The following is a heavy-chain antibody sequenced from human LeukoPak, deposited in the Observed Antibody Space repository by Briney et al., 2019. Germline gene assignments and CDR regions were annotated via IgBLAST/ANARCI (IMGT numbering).Heavy chain of an antibody. V-gene: IGHV3-21*01. CDR3: ARGGYSYGYDWFDP. D-gene: IGHD5-18*01. J-gene: IGHJ5*02. CDR1: GFTFSSYS. Sequence: GGSLRLPCAASGFTFSSYSMNWVRQAPGKGLEWVSSISSSSSYIYYADSVKGRFTISRDNAKNSLYLQMNSLRAEDTAVYYCARGGYSYGYDWFDPWGQGTLVTVSS. CDR2: ISSSSSYI.